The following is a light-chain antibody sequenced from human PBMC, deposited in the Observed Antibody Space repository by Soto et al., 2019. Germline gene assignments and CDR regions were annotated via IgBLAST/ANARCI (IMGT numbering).Light chain of an antibody. CDR1: KNDVGGSNF. V-gene: IGLV2-14*03. CDR2: DVA. CDR3: VSYTSSTTYV. Sequence: QSVLTQPPSASGSPGQSVTISCTGTKNDVGGSNFVSWYQQHPGKPPKLIIYDVANRPSGVSNRFSGSKSGSTASLIISRLQTEDEADYYCVSYTSSTTYVFGTGTKVTVL. J-gene: IGLJ1*01.